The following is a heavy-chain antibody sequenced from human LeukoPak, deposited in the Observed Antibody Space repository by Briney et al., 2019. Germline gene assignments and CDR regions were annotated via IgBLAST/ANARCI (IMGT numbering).Heavy chain of an antibody. CDR3: ARDLYSSSWYYFDY. CDR2: ISSTGGTA. Sequence: GGSLRLSCAASGFTFSSFGMSWVRQAPGKGLEWVSAISSTGGTAYYADSVKGRFTISRDNSKNTLYLQMNSLRAEDTAVYYCARDLYSSSWYYFDYWGQGTLVTVSS. CDR1: GFTFSSFG. D-gene: IGHD6-13*01. V-gene: IGHV3-23*01. J-gene: IGHJ4*02.